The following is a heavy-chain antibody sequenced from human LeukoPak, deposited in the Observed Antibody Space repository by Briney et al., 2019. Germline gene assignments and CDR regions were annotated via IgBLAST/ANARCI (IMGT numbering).Heavy chain of an antibody. D-gene: IGHD2-15*01. J-gene: IGHJ4*02. Sequence: SVTVSCNCSGYSFTVSYMHWVRQPPGQGLEWMGGSELNSGDTNYSQKSQDRVAMTRVTSISTDYMELSRLQSDDTAVYYCARDLGANCRSASCGFDYWGQGTLVTVSS. CDR3: ARDLGANCRSASCGFDY. V-gene: IGHV1-2*02. CDR2: SELNSGDT. CDR1: GYSFTVSY.